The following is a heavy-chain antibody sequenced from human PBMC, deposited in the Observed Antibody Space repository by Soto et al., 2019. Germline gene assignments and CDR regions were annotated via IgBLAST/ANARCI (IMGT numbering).Heavy chain of an antibody. CDR3: ARAECSSTSCHTKVHGFTIFGVDLEWDQKGYYYYGMDV. J-gene: IGHJ6*02. V-gene: IGHV1-69*01. D-gene: IGHD2-2*01. CDR1: GGTFSSYA. CDR2: IIPIFGTA. Sequence: VKVSCKVSGGTFSSYAIGWVRQAPGQGLEWMGGIIPIFGTANYAQKFQGRVTITADESTSTAYMELSSLRSEDTAVYYCARAECSSTSCHTKVHGFTIFGVDLEWDQKGYYYYGMDVWGQGTTVTVSS.